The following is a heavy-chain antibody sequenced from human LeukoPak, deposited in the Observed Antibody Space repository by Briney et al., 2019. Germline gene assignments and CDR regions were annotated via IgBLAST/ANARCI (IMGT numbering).Heavy chain of an antibody. J-gene: IGHJ4*02. CDR1: GFTFSNYW. CDR3: ARGTRGPHY. D-gene: IGHD3-10*01. Sequence: GGSLRLSCAASGFTFSNYWMHWVRHDPGKGLVGVSFINPDGSTTNYADSVKGRFTISRDNAKNALYLQMNSLRAEDTAVYYCARGTRGPHYWGQGTLVTVSS. V-gene: IGHV3-74*01. CDR2: INPDGSTT.